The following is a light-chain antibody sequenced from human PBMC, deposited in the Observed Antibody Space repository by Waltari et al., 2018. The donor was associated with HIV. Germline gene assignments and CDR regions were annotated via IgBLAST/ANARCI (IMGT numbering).Light chain of an antibody. CDR3: ASFTGDNTVI. CDR2: DVD. Sequence: QPASVSGLPGQSTTISCTGDDSDFGLYNFVSWYQQHSGKPPRLILYDVDSRASGVSDRFSGSMSGNTASLTLSGLRAEDEGHYYCASFTGDNTVIFGGGTEVTVL. CDR1: DSDFGLYNF. J-gene: IGLJ2*01. V-gene: IGLV2-14*03.